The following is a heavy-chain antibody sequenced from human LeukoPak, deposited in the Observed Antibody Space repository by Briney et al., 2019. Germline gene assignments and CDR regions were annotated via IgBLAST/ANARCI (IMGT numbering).Heavy chain of an antibody. CDR1: GFTLSTYV. J-gene: IGHJ4*02. D-gene: IGHD3-22*01. V-gene: IGHV3-23*01. CDR2: IKVGGDIT. CDR3: ARDHVSGGYPTLDS. Sequence: GGSLRLSCAASGFTLSTYVMSWVRQAPGKGLEWVSTIKVGGDITFYADSVKGRFTISRDESRNTLYLQMNSLRADDTAVYFCARDHVSGGYPTLDSWGQGTLVTVSS.